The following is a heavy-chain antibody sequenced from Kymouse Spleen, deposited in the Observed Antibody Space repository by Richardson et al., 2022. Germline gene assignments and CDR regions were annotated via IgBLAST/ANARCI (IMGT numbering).Heavy chain of an antibody. CDR3: AKDMWSIAARPGFDY. D-gene: IGHD6-6*01. CDR1: GFTFDDYA. J-gene: IGHJ4*02. Sequence: EVQLVESGGGLVQPGRSLRLSCAASGFTFDDYAMHWVRQAPGKGLEWVSGISWNSGSIGYADSVKGRFTISRDNAKNSLYLQMNSLRAEDTALYYCAKDMWSIAARPGFDYWGQGTLVTVSS. CDR2: ISWNSGSI. V-gene: IGHV3-9*01.